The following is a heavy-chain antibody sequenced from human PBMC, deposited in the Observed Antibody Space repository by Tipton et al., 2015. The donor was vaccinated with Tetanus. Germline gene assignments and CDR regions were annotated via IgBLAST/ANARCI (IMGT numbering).Heavy chain of an antibody. V-gene: IGHV4-39*02. D-gene: IGHD3-9*01. CDR2: ISNSGTS. Sequence: LRLSCTVSDESISSSSYYWGWIRHHPGRGLEWIASISNSGTSYNNPSFRSRVTISVDTSKNQFSLKLNSVTAADTAVYYCARDRFGDNYDIPSNWFGPWGQGTLVTVSS. CDR3: ARDRFGDNYDIPSNWFGP. J-gene: IGHJ5*02. CDR1: DESISSSSYY.